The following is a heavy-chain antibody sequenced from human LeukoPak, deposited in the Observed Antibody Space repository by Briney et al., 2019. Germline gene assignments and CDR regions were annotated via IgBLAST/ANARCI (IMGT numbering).Heavy chain of an antibody. J-gene: IGHJ4*02. D-gene: IGHD3-22*01. CDR1: QFTFSNYA. Sequence: PGGSLRLSCAASQFTFSNYAMGWVRQAPGKGLEWVSSISGSGGTTYYADSVKGRFTISRDNSKNTLYLQMSSLRAEDTALYYCAKGRSDSSAYYYVEDYFDFWGQGTLVTVSS. CDR2: ISGSGGTT. CDR3: AKGRSDSSAYYYVEDYFDF. V-gene: IGHV3-23*01.